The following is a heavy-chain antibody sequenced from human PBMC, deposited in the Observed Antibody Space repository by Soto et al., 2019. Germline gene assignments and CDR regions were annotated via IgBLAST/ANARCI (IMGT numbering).Heavy chain of an antibody. CDR3: ARGFTWIQLRGMDV. V-gene: IGHV4-34*01. Sequence: SETLSLTCAVSGGSFSGYYWSWIRQPPGKGLEWIGEINHSGSTNYNPSLKSRVTISVDTSKNQFSLKLSSVTAADTAVYYCARGFTWIQLRGMDVWGQGTTVTVSS. CDR1: GGSFSGYY. CDR2: INHSGST. D-gene: IGHD5-18*01. J-gene: IGHJ6*02.